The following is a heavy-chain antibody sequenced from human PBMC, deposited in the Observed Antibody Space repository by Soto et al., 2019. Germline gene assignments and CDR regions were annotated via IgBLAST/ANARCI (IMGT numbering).Heavy chain of an antibody. CDR2: IYYSGST. CDR1: GGSISSGDYY. Sequence: SETLSLTCTVSGGSISSGDYYWSWIRQPPGKGLEWIGYIYYSGSTNYNPSLTSRVTISLDTSKNQFSLKLISVTAADTAVYYCARGRAFDPWGQGTLVTVSS. CDR3: ARGRAFDP. J-gene: IGHJ5*02. D-gene: IGHD1-26*01. V-gene: IGHV4-61*08.